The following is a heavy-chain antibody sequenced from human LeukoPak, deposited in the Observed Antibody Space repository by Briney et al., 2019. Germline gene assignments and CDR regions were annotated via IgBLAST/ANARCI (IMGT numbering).Heavy chain of an antibody. Sequence: SETLSLTCTVSGGSMSYYYWTWIRQTPGKGLEWIGYKYYDGNSGNTNYNPSLESRVTSSVDTSKNHVSLNLTSVTAADTAVYYCVRPESAGTKYRFDYWGQGALVTVSS. D-gene: IGHD1-1*01. CDR2: KYYDGNSGNT. CDR3: VRPESAGTKYRFDY. J-gene: IGHJ4*02. V-gene: IGHV4-59*01. CDR1: GGSMSYYY.